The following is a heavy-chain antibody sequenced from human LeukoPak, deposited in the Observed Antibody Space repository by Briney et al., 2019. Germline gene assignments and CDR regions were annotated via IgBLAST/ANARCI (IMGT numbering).Heavy chain of an antibody. Sequence: SETLSLTCTVSGGSISSSSYYWGWIRQPPGKGLEWIGSIYYSGSTYYNPSLKSRVTISVDTSKNQFSLKLSSVTAADTAVYYCARETSQKGTHYMDVWGKGTTVTISS. CDR3: ARETSQKGTHYMDV. V-gene: IGHV4-39*07. CDR1: GGSISSSSYY. CDR2: IYYSGST. D-gene: IGHD3-10*01. J-gene: IGHJ6*03.